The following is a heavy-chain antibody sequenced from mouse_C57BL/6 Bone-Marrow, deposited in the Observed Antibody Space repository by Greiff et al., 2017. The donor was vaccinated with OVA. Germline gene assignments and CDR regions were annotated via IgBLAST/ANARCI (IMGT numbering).Heavy chain of an antibody. CDR1: GYTFTSYG. CDR3: ARGVD. V-gene: IGHV1-81*01. D-gene: IGHD1-1*02. Sequence: QVQLKQSGAELARPGASVKLSCKASGYTFTSYGISWVKQRTGQGLEWIGEIYPRSGNTYYNEKFKGKATLTADKSSSTAYMELRSLTSEDSAVYFCARGVDWGQGTTLTVSS. CDR2: IYPRSGNT. J-gene: IGHJ2*01.